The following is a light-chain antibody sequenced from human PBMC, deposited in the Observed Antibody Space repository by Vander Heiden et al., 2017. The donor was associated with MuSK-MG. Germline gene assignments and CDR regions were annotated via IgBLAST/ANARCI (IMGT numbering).Light chain of an antibody. J-gene: IGKJ1*01. CDR1: QSISSN. Sequence: DIVMTQSSATLSVGPGEKANLPCRPSQSISSNLTWYQQKPGQAPSRLIYAASTRPTGIPARFSGSGSGTEFTLTISSLQSEDFAAFYCQQYYNAPPWTFGQGTKVEIK. V-gene: IGKV3-15*01. CDR3: QQYYNAPPWT. CDR2: AAS.